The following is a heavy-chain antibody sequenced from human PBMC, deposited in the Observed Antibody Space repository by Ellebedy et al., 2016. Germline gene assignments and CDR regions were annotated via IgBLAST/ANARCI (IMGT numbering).Heavy chain of an antibody. D-gene: IGHD3-22*01. CDR3: ARDGNYDSSGYANDAFDI. J-gene: IGHJ3*02. CDR1: GFTFTSSA. Sequence: SVKVSCXASGFTFTSSAMQWVRQARGQRLEWIGWIVVGSGNTNYAQKFQERVTITRDMSTSTAYMELSSLRSEDTAVYYCARDGNYDSSGYANDAFDIWGQGTMVTVSS. V-gene: IGHV1-58*02. CDR2: IVVGSGNT.